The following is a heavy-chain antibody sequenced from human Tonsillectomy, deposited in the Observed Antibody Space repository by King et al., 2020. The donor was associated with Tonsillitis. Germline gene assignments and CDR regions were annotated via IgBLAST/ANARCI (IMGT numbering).Heavy chain of an antibody. CDR2: IWYDGSNK. CDR3: ARGSYCSSTSCYRDAFDI. CDR1: GFTFSSYG. J-gene: IGHJ3*02. Sequence: VQLVQSGGGVVQPGRSLRLSCAASGFTFSSYGMLWVRQAPGKGLEWVAVIWYDGSNKYYADSVKGRFTISRDNSKNTLYLQMNSLRAEDTAVFYCARGSYCSSTSCYRDAFDIWGQGTMVTVPS. D-gene: IGHD2-2*02. V-gene: IGHV3-33*01.